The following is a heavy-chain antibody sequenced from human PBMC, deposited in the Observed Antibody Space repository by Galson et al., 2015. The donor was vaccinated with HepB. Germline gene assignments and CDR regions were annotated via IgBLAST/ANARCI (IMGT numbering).Heavy chain of an antibody. CDR1: GFTFSSYA. CDR3: ARVEGILLWFGEGMDV. J-gene: IGHJ6*02. V-gene: IGHV3-30-3*01. CDR2: ISYDGSNK. Sequence: SLRLSCAASGFTFSSYAMHWVRQAPGKGLEWVAVISYDGSNKYYADSVKGRFTISRDNSKNTLYLQMNSLRAEDTAVYYCARVEGILLWFGEGMDVWGQGTTVTVSS. D-gene: IGHD3-10*01.